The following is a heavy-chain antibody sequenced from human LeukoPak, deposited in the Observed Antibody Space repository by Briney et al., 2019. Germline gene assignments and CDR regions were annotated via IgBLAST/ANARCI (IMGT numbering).Heavy chain of an antibody. Sequence: GGSLRLSCAASGFTFSSYSMNWVRQAPGKGLEWVSAMIGSGSSTYYADSVKGRFTISRDNARNTLFLQMNSLRVEDTAVYYCAKDETHSSGWAPFDSWGQGTLVIVSS. D-gene: IGHD6-19*01. CDR3: AKDETHSSGWAPFDS. J-gene: IGHJ4*02. CDR2: MIGSGSST. CDR1: GFTFSSYS. V-gene: IGHV3-23*01.